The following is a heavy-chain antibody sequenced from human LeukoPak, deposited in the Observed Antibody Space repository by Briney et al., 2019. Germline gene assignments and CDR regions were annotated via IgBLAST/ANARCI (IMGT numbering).Heavy chain of an antibody. CDR3: VTRGGLPSNTLSV. J-gene: IGHJ3*01. CDR2: IDPNDGET. Sequence: ASLKVSCEASGYMFDVFFMHWVRQGPRQGLEWMGRIDPNDGETVYAQEFQGRVTMTRDTSIATAYTELTSLTFDDSAVYYCVTRGGLPSNTLSVWGQGTKVTVSS. D-gene: IGHD3-16*01. V-gene: IGHV1-2*06. CDR1: GYMFDVFF.